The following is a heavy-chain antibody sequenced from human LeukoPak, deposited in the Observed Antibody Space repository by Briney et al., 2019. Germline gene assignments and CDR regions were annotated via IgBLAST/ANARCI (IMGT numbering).Heavy chain of an antibody. CDR1: GFTFSNVW. CDR2: INQDGSTK. J-gene: IGHJ4*02. Sequence: GGSLRLSCAASGFTFSNVWMAWVRQAPGKGLEWVANINQDGSTKQYVDSVKGRFTISRDNSNKTLYLHMHSLRPEDTAVYFCAKSLKSVVVFTPLDLWGQGTLVTVSS. D-gene: IGHD3-22*01. CDR3: AKSLKSVVVFTPLDL. V-gene: IGHV3-7*03.